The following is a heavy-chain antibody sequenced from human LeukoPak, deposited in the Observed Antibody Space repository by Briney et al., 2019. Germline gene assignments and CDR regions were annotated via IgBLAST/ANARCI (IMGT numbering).Heavy chain of an antibody. CDR3: ARVLTHFDY. CDR1: GGSVSSGSYY. J-gene: IGHJ4*02. Sequence: PSETLSLTCTVSGGSVSSGSYYWSWIRQPPGKGLEWIGYIYYSGSTNYNPSLKSRVTISVDTSKNQFSLKLSSVTAADTAVYYCARVLTHFDYWGQGTLVTVSS. CDR2: IYYSGST. V-gene: IGHV4-61*01.